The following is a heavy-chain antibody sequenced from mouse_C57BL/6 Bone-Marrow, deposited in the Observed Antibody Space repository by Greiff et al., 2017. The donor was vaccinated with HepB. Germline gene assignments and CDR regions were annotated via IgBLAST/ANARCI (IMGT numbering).Heavy chain of an antibody. J-gene: IGHJ2*01. CDR3: AVTVYYFDY. D-gene: IGHD2-1*01. CDR2: IDPSDSYT. Sequence: QVQLQQPGAELVMPGASVKLSCKASGYTFTSYWMHWVKQRPGQGLEWIGEIDPSDSYTNYNQKFKGKSTLTVDKSSSTAYMQLSSLTSEDSAVYYCAVTVYYFDYWGQGTTLTVSS. V-gene: IGHV1-69*01. CDR1: GYTFTSYW.